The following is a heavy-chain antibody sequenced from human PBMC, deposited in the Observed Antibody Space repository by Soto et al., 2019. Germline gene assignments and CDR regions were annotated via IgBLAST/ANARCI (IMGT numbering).Heavy chain of an antibody. CDR3: AREEATSYYYYYGMDV. CDR1: GGSISSYY. J-gene: IGHJ6*02. D-gene: IGHD5-12*01. CDR2: IYTSGST. V-gene: IGHV4-4*07. Sequence: SETLSLTCTVSGGSISSYYWSWIRQPAGKGLEWIGRIYTSGSTNYNPSLKSRVTMSVDTSKNQFSLKLSSVTAADTAVYYCAREEATSYYYYYGMDVWGQGTTVTVSS.